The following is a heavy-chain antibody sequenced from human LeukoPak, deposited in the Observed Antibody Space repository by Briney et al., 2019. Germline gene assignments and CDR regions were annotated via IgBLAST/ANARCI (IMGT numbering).Heavy chain of an antibody. CDR1: GYTFTSYG. Sequence: ASVKVSCKASGYTFTSYGISSVRQAPGQGLEWMGWISAYNGNTNYAQKLQGRVTMTTDTSTSTAYMELRSLRSDDTAVYYCAREIYYDSSGYPTAPVDYWGQGTLVTVSS. V-gene: IGHV1-18*01. D-gene: IGHD3-22*01. J-gene: IGHJ4*02. CDR3: AREIYYDSSGYPTAPVDY. CDR2: ISAYNGNT.